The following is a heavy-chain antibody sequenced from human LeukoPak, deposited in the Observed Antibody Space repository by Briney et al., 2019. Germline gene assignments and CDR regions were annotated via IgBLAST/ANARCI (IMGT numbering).Heavy chain of an antibody. J-gene: IGHJ4*02. Sequence: GGSLRLSCAASGFTFDDYAMHWVRQAPGKGLEWVSGISWNSGSIAYADPVKGRFTISRDNAKNSLYLQMNSLRAEDTAVYYCARWEDGYNLGYWGXGTLVTVSS. CDR1: GFTFDDYA. V-gene: IGHV3-9*01. CDR3: ARWEDGYNLGY. CDR2: ISWNSGSI. D-gene: IGHD5-24*01.